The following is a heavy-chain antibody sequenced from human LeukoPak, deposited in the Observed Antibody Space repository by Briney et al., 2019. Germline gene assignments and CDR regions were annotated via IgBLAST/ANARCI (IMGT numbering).Heavy chain of an antibody. D-gene: IGHD2-21*02. CDR1: GGSFNDYY. J-gene: IGHJ4*02. CDR2: INHSGRI. V-gene: IGHV4-34*01. CDR3: ARAGTPDFCGSVCRPDY. Sequence: SETLSLTCGVYGGSFNDYYWSWIRQPPGKGLEWVGEINHSGRINYNPSLKSRVTISVDTSKKQFSLKLSSVTAADTAVYYCARAGTPDFCGSVCRPDYWGQGTLVTVSS.